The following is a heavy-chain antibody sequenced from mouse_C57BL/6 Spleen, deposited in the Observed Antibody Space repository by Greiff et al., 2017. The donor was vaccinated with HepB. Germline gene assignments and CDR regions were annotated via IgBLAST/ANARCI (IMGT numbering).Heavy chain of an antibody. CDR3: ARGGKSNWDEPWFAY. J-gene: IGHJ3*01. CDR2: ILPGSGST. D-gene: IGHD4-1*01. Sequence: VQVVESGAELMKPGASVKLSCKATGYTFTGYWIEWVKQRPGHGLEWIGEILPGSGSTNYNEKFKGKATFTADTSSNTAYMQLSSLTTEDSAIYYCARGGKSNWDEPWFAYWGQGTLVTVSA. CDR1: GYTFTGYW. V-gene: IGHV1-9*01.